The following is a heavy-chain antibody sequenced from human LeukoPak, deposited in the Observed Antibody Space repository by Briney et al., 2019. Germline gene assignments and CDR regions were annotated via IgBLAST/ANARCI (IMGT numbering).Heavy chain of an antibody. J-gene: IGHJ6*03. CDR1: GFTFTSSA. CDR3: AKRGGLGYGDPRYYYYYMDV. V-gene: IGHV1-58*02. D-gene: IGHD4-17*01. CDR2: IVVGSGNT. Sequence: ASVKVSCKASGFTFTSSAMQWVRQARGQRLEWIGWIVVGSGNTTYAQKFQGRVTLTRDVSTSTDYLELSSLRSEDTAVYYCAKRGGLGYGDPRYYYYYMDVWGKGTTVTVSS.